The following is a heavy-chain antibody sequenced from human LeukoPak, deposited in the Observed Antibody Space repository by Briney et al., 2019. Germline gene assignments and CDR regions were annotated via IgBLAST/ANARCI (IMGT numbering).Heavy chain of an antibody. CDR1: GFTVSSNY. CDR2: IYSGGGA. Sequence: SGGSLRLSCAASGFTVSSNYMSWVRQAPGKGLEWVSIIYSGGGAYYADSVKGRFTISRDSFKNTVYLQMNRLRAEDTAVYYCASPYCSGDSCYSGYWGQGTLVTVSS. J-gene: IGHJ4*02. V-gene: IGHV3-66*01. CDR3: ASPYCSGDSCYSGY. D-gene: IGHD2-15*01.